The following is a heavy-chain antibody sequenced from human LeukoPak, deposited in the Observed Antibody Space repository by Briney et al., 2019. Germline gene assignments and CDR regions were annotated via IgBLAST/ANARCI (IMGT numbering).Heavy chain of an antibody. V-gene: IGHV3-23*01. CDR3: ASAMIVVVIRYYFDY. Sequence: GGSLRLSCAASGFTFSSYAMSWVRQAPGKGLEWVSAISGSGGSTYYADSVKGRFTISRDNSKNTLYLQMNSLRAEDTAVYYCASAMIVVVIRYYFDYWGQGTLVTASS. D-gene: IGHD3-22*01. CDR2: ISGSGGST. J-gene: IGHJ4*02. CDR1: GFTFSSYA.